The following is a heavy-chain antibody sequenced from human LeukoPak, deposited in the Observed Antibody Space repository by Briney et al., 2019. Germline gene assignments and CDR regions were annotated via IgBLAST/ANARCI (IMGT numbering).Heavy chain of an antibody. CDR3: ARVRGYYDSSGYDY. Sequence: ASVKVSCKASGYTLTNYNISWVRQAPGQGLEWMGWINTYKGDTLYAQKLQGRVTMTADTSTNTAYMELRSLRFDDTAVYYCARVRGYYDSSGYDYWGQGTLVTVSS. J-gene: IGHJ4*02. V-gene: IGHV1-18*01. CDR1: GYTLTNYN. CDR2: INTYKGDT. D-gene: IGHD3-22*01.